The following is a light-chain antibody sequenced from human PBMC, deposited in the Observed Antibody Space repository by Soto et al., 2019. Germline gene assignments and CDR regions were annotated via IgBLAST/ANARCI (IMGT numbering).Light chain of an antibody. CDR2: DAS. CDR3: QQYNRYSWT. Sequence: LQMNQSPFTLSAFVGDRVNIPFRASQSISSWLAWYQQKPGKAPKLLIYDASSLESGVPSRFSGSGSGTDFTLTISSLQPDDFATYYCQQYNRYSWTFGQGTKVDIK. J-gene: IGKJ1*01. V-gene: IGKV1-5*01. CDR1: QSISSW.